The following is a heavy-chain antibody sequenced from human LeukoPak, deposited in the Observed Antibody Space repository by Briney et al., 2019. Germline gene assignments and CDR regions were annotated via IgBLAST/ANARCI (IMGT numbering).Heavy chain of an antibody. CDR1: GGSFSGYY. CDR3: ARTAVDYFDY. Sequence: SETLSLTCAIYGGSFSGYYWSWIRQPPGKGLEWIGYIYYSGSTNYNPSLKSRVTISVDTSKNQFSLKLSSVTAADTAVYYCARTAVDYFDYWGQGTLVTVSS. D-gene: IGHD6-19*01. J-gene: IGHJ4*02. V-gene: IGHV4-59*01. CDR2: IYYSGST.